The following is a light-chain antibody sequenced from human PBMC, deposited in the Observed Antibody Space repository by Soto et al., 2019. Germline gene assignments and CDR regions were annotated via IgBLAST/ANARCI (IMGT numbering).Light chain of an antibody. Sequence: EIVLTQSPGTLSLSPGERATLSCRASQSVSSSDLDWYQQKPGQTPRLLIYGASSRTTGIPDRFSVSGSGTDVTLTISRLEPADFAVYYWQQYGSSPLLTFGGGTKVEIK. CDR1: QSVSSSD. CDR2: GAS. CDR3: QQYGSSPLLT. J-gene: IGKJ4*01. V-gene: IGKV3-20*01.